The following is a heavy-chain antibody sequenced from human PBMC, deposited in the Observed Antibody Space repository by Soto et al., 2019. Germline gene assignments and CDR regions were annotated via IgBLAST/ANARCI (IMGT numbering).Heavy chain of an antibody. CDR3: TRDNYDILTGYLSPYYFDY. Sequence: EVQLVESGGGLVQPGRSLRLSCTASGFTFGDCGMSWVRQAPGKGLEWVCFIRSKVYGGTTEYAASVKGRFTISRDDSKSIAYLQMNSLKTEDTAVYYCTRDNYDILTGYLSPYYFDYWGQGTLVTVSS. V-gene: IGHV3-49*04. D-gene: IGHD3-9*01. CDR1: GFTFGDCG. CDR2: IRSKVYGGTT. J-gene: IGHJ4*02.